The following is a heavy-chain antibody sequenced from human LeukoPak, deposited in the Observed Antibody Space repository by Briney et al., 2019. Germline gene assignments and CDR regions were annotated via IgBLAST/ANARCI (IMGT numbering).Heavy chain of an antibody. Sequence: ASVKVSCKASGYTFTSYYMHWVRQAPGRGLEWMGIINPSGGSTSYAQKFQGRVTMTRDMSTSTVYMELSSLRSEDTAVYYCARVRGSGSYRHSYYFDYWGQGTLVTVSS. V-gene: IGHV1-46*01. D-gene: IGHD1-26*01. CDR3: ARVRGSGSYRHSYYFDY. J-gene: IGHJ4*02. CDR2: INPSGGST. CDR1: GYTFTSYY.